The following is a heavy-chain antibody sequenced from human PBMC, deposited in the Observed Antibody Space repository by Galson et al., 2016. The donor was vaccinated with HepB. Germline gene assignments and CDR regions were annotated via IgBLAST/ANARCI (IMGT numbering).Heavy chain of an antibody. D-gene: IGHD3-22*01. V-gene: IGHV3-11*01. CDR3: ARNCYYDTSGYLNWFDP. Sequence: SLRLSCAASGFTFSDYYMSWIRQAPGKGLEWLSFVSSSGITKYYADSVKGRFTISRDNAKNSLYLQMNSLRAEDTAVYYCARNCYYDTSGYLNWFDPRGQGTLVTVSS. CDR2: VSSSGITK. J-gene: IGHJ5*02. CDR1: GFTFSDYY.